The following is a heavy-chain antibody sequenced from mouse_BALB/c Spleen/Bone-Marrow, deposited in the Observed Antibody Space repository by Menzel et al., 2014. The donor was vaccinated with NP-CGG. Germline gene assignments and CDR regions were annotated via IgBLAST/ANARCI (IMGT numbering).Heavy chain of an antibody. CDR2: IYPGNVNT. J-gene: IGHJ3*01. V-gene: IGHV1S56*01. D-gene: IGHD2-14*01. CDR1: GYTFXSYY. CDR3: ARGGYDGAWFAY. Sequence: QVHVKQSGPELVKPGPSVRTSCKASGYTFXSYYIHWVKQRPGQGLEWIGWIYPGNVNTNYNEKFKGKATLTADKSSSTAYMQLSSLTSEDSAVYFCARGGYDGAWFAYWGQGTLVTVSA.